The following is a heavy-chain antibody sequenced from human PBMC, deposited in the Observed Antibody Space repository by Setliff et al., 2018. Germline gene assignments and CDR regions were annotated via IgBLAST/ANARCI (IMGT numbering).Heavy chain of an antibody. V-gene: IGHV3-48*01. CDR1: GFTFSSYS. J-gene: IGHJ5*02. CDR3: ARGHTSMAP. Sequence: PGGSLRLSCAASGFTFSSYSMKWVRQAPGKGLEWISYIDISSTTIYYADSVKGRFTISRDNARNTLYLQMNSLRAEDTAVYYCARGHTSMAPWGQGTLVTVSS. D-gene: IGHD5-18*01. CDR2: IDISSTTI.